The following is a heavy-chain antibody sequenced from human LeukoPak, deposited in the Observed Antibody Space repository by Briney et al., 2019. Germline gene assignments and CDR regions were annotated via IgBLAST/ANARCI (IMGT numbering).Heavy chain of an antibody. Sequence: GGSVKVSCKASGYTFTSYDINWVRQATGQVLEWMGWMNPNSGNTGYAQKFQGRVTMTRNTSISTAYMELSSLRSEDTAVYYCARGPMLTGYFWGYYYYGMDVWGQGTTVTVSS. CDR1: GYTFTSYD. CDR3: ARGPMLTGYFWGYYYYGMDV. CDR2: MNPNSGNT. D-gene: IGHD3-9*01. V-gene: IGHV1-8*01. J-gene: IGHJ6*02.